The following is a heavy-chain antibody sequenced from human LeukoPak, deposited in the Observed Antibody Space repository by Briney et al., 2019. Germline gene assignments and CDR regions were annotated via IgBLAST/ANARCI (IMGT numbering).Heavy chain of an antibody. V-gene: IGHV4-39*01. J-gene: IGHJ3*02. CDR1: GGSISSSSYY. D-gene: IGHD3-22*01. CDR2: IYYSGST. Sequence: PSETLSLTCTVSGGSISSSSYYWGWIRQPPGKGLEWIGSIYYSGSTYYNPSLKSRVTISVDTSKNQFSLKLSSVTAADTAVYYCARSHYYDSSDAFDIWGQGTTVTVSS. CDR3: ARSHYYDSSDAFDI.